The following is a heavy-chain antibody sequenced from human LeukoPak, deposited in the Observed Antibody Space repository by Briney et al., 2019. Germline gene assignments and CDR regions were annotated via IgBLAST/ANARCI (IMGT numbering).Heavy chain of an antibody. V-gene: IGHV3-74*01. CDR2: LNTDGSST. CDR3: ARGYYDSNDSNRSNWFDP. J-gene: IGHJ5*02. D-gene: IGHD3-22*01. CDR1: GFTFSSHW. Sequence: TGGSLRLSCAASGFTFSSHWMHWVRQAPGKGLVWVSRLNTDGSSTVYADPVKGRFTISRDNAKNTLYLQMNSLRAEDTAVYYCARGYYDSNDSNRSNWFDPWGQGTLVTVSS.